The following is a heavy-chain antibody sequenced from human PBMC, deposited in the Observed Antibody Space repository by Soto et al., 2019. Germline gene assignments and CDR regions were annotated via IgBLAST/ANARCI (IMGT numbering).Heavy chain of an antibody. V-gene: IGHV3-30-3*01. D-gene: IGHD6-6*01. Sequence: GGSLRLSCAASGFTFSSYAMHWVRQAPGKGLEWVAVISYDGSNKYYADSVKGRFTISRDNSKNTLYLQMNSLRAEDTAVYYCARAEYSRSNYYFDYWGQGTLVTVSS. CDR1: GFTFSSYA. CDR2: ISYDGSNK. CDR3: ARAEYSRSNYYFDY. J-gene: IGHJ4*02.